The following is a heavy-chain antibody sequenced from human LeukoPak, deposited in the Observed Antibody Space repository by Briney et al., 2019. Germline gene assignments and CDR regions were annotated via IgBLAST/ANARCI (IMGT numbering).Heavy chain of an antibody. Sequence: KPSQTLSLTCRVSGVSISSYYSIWIRQPPGKVLQCIGYFHYSGSTNYNPSLKTRAPIPLDTSQNQFSLNLSAVTPAATPLYYCARLGPPNAFDIWGLGTMVTVSS. J-gene: IGHJ3*02. V-gene: IGHV4-59*08. CDR2: FHYSGST. CDR1: GVSISSYY. CDR3: ARLGPPNAFDI. D-gene: IGHD3-16*01.